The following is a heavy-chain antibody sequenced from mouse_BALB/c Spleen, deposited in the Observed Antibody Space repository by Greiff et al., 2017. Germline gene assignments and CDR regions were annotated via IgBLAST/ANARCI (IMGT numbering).Heavy chain of an antibody. V-gene: IGHV1-5*01. Sequence: VQLKQSGTVLARPGASVKMSCKASGYSFTSYWMHWVKQRPGQGLEWIGAIYPGNSDTSYNQKFKGKAKLTAVTSASTAYMELSSLTNEDSAVYYCTRWKGTGTYAMDYWGQGTSVTVSS. J-gene: IGHJ4*01. CDR1: GYSFTSYW. CDR2: IYPGNSDT. D-gene: IGHD4-1*01. CDR3: TRWKGTGTYAMDY.